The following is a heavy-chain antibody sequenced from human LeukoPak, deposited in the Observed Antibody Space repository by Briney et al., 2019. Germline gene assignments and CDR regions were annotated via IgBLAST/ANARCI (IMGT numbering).Heavy chain of an antibody. CDR1: GYTFTSYG. D-gene: IGHD6-13*01. V-gene: IGHV1-18*01. CDR3: ARGAAGTVWFDP. J-gene: IGHJ5*02. CDR2: ISAYNCNT. Sequence: ASVKVSCKASGYTFTSYGISWVRQAPGQGLEWMGWISAYNCNTNYAQNLQGRVTMTTDTSTSTAYMELRSLRSDDTAVYYCARGAAGTVWFDPWGQGTRVSVSS.